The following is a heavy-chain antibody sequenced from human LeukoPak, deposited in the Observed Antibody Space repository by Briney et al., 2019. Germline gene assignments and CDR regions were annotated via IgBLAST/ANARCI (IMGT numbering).Heavy chain of an antibody. CDR1: GYSFTSYW. CDR3: ARRDYVPIFDY. Sequence: GESLKISCKGSGYSFTSYWIGWVRQMPGKGLEWMGIIYPGDSDTRYSPSFQGQVTISADKTISTAYLQWSSLKASDTAIHYCARRDYVPIFDYWGQGTLVTVSS. V-gene: IGHV5-51*01. CDR2: IYPGDSDT. D-gene: IGHD4-17*01. J-gene: IGHJ4*02.